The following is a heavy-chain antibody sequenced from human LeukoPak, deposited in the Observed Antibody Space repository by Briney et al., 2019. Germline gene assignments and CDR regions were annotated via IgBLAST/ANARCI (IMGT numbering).Heavy chain of an antibody. CDR1: GGSISSGGYY. D-gene: IGHD3-10*01. J-gene: IGHJ4*02. CDR3: ATWGPGGDYYGTSSRFDY. CDR2: VYYNGNT. Sequence: SETLSLTCTVSGGSISSGGYYWSWIRQHPEKGLEWIGYVYYNGNTYYNPSLKSRVTISVDTSKNQFSLKLNSVTAADTALYYCATWGPGGDYYGTSSRFDYWGQGTLVTVSS. V-gene: IGHV4-31*03.